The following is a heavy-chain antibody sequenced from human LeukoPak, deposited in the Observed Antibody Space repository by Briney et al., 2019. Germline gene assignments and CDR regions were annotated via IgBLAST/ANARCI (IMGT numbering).Heavy chain of an antibody. CDR1: GFTFSSYG. Sequence: GGSLRLSCAASGFTFSSYGMHWVRQAPAKGLEWVAFIRYDGSNKYYADSVKGRFTISRDNSKNTLYLQMNSLRAEDTAVYYCAKDGRGGYSYGDYWGQGTLVTVSS. CDR2: IRYDGSNK. CDR3: AKDGRGGYSYGDY. V-gene: IGHV3-30*02. J-gene: IGHJ4*02. D-gene: IGHD5-18*01.